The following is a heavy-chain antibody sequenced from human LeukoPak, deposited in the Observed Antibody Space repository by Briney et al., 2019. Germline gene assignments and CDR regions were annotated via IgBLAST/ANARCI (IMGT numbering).Heavy chain of an antibody. CDR3: ARAPGPYSSTGLYWFDP. CDR2: ISSSSSYI. CDR1: GFTFSSYS. D-gene: IGHD6-13*01. J-gene: IGHJ5*02. Sequence: PGGSLRLSCAASGFTFSSYSMNWVRQAPGKGLEWVSSISSSSSYIYYADSVKGRFTISRDNSKNTLYLQMNSLRAEDTAVYYCARAPGPYSSTGLYWFDPWGQGTLVTVSS. V-gene: IGHV3-21*01.